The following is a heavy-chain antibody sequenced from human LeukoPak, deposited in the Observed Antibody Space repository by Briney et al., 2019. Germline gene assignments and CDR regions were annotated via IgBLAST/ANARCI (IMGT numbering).Heavy chain of an antibody. J-gene: IGHJ4*01. CDR3: ARASPGVVFNYFDY. CDR2: IDEAGKDR. D-gene: IGHD2-15*01. Sequence: GGSLRLSCVASGFTIDSFYMSWVRQAPGKGLEWVANIDEAGKDRYYADSVKGRFTISRNNTKNSVFLDMTSLRVEDTATYFCARASPGVVFNYFDYWGQGALVPVSS. V-gene: IGHV3-7*01. CDR1: GFTIDSFY.